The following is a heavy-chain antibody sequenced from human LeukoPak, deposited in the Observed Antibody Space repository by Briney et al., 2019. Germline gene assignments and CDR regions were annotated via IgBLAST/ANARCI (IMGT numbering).Heavy chain of an antibody. CDR2: INPSGGNT. Sequence: GASVKVSCKASGYIFINYWMYWVRQAPGQGLEWMGLINPSGGNTNFAQNFQGRVTMTRDMSSSTVYMELSRLRSEDTAVYYCARGPHLQTYDSSSPSAVDFWGQGTMVTVSS. D-gene: IGHD3-22*01. CDR3: ARGPHLQTYDSSSPSAVDF. CDR1: GYIFINYW. J-gene: IGHJ3*01. V-gene: IGHV1-46*01.